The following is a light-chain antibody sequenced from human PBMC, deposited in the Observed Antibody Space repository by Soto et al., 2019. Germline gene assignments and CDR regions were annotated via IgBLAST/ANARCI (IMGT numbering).Light chain of an antibody. CDR1: HSIGTW. Sequence: DIQMTQSPSILSASVGDRVTITCRARHSIGTWLAWYQQKPGKAPKVLISEASNLQSGVPSRFSGSGSGTEFTLTISSLQPDDVGTYYCQEYSRYFGGGTKVEIK. CDR3: QEYSRY. CDR2: EAS. V-gene: IGKV1-5*01. J-gene: IGKJ4*01.